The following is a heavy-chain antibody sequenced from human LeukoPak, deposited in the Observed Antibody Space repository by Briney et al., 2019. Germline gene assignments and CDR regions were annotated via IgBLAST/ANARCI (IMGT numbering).Heavy chain of an antibody. V-gene: IGHV4-39*01. Sequence: PSETLSLTCTVSGGSISSSSYYWGWIRQPPGKGLEWIGSIYYSGSTYYNPSLKSRVTISVDTSKNQFSLKLSSVTAADTAVYYCARTAYGSGWYELIWYFDLWGRGTLVTVSS. J-gene: IGHJ2*01. D-gene: IGHD6-19*01. CDR2: IYYSGST. CDR1: GGSISSSSYY. CDR3: ARTAYGSGWYELIWYFDL.